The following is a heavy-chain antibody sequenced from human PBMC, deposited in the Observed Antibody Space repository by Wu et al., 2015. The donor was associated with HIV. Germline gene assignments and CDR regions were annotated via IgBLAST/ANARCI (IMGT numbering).Heavy chain of an antibody. CDR2: INPNSGGT. CDR1: GYTFTGYY. Sequence: QVQLVQSGAEVKKPGASVKVSCKASGYTFTGYYMHWVRQAPGQGLEWMGWINPNSGGTNYAQKFQGRVTMTRDTSISTAYMELSRLRSDDTAVYYCARFEWGRESESLWFGELANDYWGQGTLVTVSS. J-gene: IGHJ4*02. D-gene: IGHD3-10*01. V-gene: IGHV1-2*02. CDR3: ARFEWGRESESLWFGELANDY.